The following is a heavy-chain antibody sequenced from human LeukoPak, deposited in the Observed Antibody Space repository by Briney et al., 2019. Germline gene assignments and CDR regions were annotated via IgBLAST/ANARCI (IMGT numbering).Heavy chain of an antibody. J-gene: IGHJ4*02. D-gene: IGHD2/OR15-2a*01. V-gene: IGHV1-69*13. CDR1: GYTFISYG. CDR3: AIRSKGDGIDY. Sequence: ASVKVSCKASGYTFISYGISWVRQAPGQGLEWMGGIIPIFGTANYAQKFQGRVTITADESTSTAYMELSSLRSEDTAVYYCAIRSKGDGIDYWGQGTLVTVSS. CDR2: IIPIFGTA.